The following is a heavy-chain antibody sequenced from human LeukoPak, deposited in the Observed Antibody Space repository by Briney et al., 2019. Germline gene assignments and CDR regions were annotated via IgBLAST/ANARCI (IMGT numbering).Heavy chain of an antibody. CDR1: GYTFTSYD. CDR2: MNPKSGNT. D-gene: IGHD2-2*01. V-gene: IGHV1-8*01. J-gene: IGHJ4*02. CDR3: ARDFPRSTSCLGY. Sequence: ASVKVSRKASGYTFTSYDINWVRQATGQGLEWMGWMNPKSGNTGYAQKFQGRVTMTRNTSISTAYMELSSLRSEDTAVYYCARDFPRSTSCLGYWGQGTLVTVSS.